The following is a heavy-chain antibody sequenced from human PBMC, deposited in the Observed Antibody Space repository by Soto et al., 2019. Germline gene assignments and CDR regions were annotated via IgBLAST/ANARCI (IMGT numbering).Heavy chain of an antibody. CDR3: ARGAMANFDY. CDR2: FIAMLGTP. Sequence: SVKVSCRASGGTFGSQGIAWVRRAPGQGLEWMGGFIAMLGTPTYAKKVQGRATISADESLTSSYLELRSLRSEDTGVYFCARGAMANFDYWGQGTVVTVSS. V-gene: IGHV1-69*13. CDR1: GGTFGSQG. J-gene: IGHJ4*02. D-gene: IGHD5-18*01.